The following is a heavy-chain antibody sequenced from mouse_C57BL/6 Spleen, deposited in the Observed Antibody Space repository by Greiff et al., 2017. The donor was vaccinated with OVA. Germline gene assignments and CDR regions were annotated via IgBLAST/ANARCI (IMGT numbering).Heavy chain of an antibody. J-gene: IGHJ1*03. CDR1: GYTFTSYW. CDR2: IDPSDSYT. Sequence: QVQLQQPGAELVMPGASVKLSCKASGYTFTSYWMHWVKQRPGQGLEWIGEIDPSDSYTNYNQKFKGKATLTVDKSSSTAYMQLSSLTSEDAAVYYCASSGATVANWYFDVWGTGTTVTVSS. D-gene: IGHD1-1*01. CDR3: ASSGATVANWYFDV. V-gene: IGHV1-69*01.